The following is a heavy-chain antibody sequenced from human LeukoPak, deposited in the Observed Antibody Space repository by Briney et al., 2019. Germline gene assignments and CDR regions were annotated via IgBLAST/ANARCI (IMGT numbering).Heavy chain of an antibody. CDR1: GGSISSGGYY. CDR2: IYYSGST. CDR3: ARKRSPITIFGVPNGRGSYYFDY. V-gene: IGHV4-31*03. Sequence: SETLSLTCTVSGGSISSGGYYWSWIRQHPGKGLEWIGYIYYSGSTYYNPSLKSRVTISVDTSKNQFSLKLSSVTAADTAVYYCARKRSPITIFGVPNGRGSYYFDYWGQGTLVTVSS. J-gene: IGHJ4*02. D-gene: IGHD3-3*01.